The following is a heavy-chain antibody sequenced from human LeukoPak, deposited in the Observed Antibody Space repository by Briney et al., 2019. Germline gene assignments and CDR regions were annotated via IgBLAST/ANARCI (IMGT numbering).Heavy chain of an antibody. J-gene: IGHJ3*02. Sequence: PSETLSLTCTVSGGSISSYYWSWIRQPPGKGLEWIGYIYYSGSTNYNPSLKSRVTISVDTSKNQFSLKLSSVTAADTAVYYCARVDGSYGGAFDIWGQGTMVTVSS. D-gene: IGHD1-26*01. CDR1: GGSISSYY. CDR2: IYYSGST. CDR3: ARVDGSYGGAFDI. V-gene: IGHV4-59*01.